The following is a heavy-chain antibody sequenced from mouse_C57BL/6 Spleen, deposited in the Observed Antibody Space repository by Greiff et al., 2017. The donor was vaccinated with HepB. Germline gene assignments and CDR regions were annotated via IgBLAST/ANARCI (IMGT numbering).Heavy chain of an antibody. CDR1: GYTFTSYW. D-gene: IGHD1-1*01. Sequence: QVQLQQSGAELVKPGASVKLSCKASGYTFTSYWMHWVKQRPGQGLEWIGMIHPTSGSTNYNEKFKSKATLTVDKSSSTAYMQLSSLTSEDSAVYYCARGEALRSYYFDYWGQGTTLTVSS. V-gene: IGHV1-64*01. CDR3: ARGEALRSYYFDY. CDR2: IHPTSGST. J-gene: IGHJ2*01.